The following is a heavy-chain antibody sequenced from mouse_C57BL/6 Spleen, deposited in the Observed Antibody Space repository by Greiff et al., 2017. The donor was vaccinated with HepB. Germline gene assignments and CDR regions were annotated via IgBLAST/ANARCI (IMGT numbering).Heavy chain of an antibody. Sequence: QVQLQQPGAELVRPGSSVKLSCKASGYTFTSYWMDWLKQRPGQGLEWIVNIYPSDSETHYNPKFKDKATLTVDKSSSTAYMQLSSLTSEDSAVYYCARSGSNLFAYWGQGTLVTVSA. CDR3: ARSGSNLFAY. J-gene: IGHJ3*01. CDR1: GYTFTSYW. D-gene: IGHD1-1*01. V-gene: IGHV1-61*01. CDR2: IYPSDSET.